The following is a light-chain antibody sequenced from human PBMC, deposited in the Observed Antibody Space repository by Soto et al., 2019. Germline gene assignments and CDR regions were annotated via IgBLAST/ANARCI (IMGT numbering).Light chain of an antibody. Sequence: QSVLTQPASVSGSPGQSIAISCTGSISDIGAYNYVSWYQHHPGKAPKLIIYDVTSRPSGVSSRFSGAKSGNAASLIISGLQPEDEADYTDNNPLVIFGGGTKLTVL. CDR2: DVT. CDR1: ISDIGAYNY. V-gene: IGLV2-14*01. J-gene: IGLJ2*01. CDR3: NNPLVI.